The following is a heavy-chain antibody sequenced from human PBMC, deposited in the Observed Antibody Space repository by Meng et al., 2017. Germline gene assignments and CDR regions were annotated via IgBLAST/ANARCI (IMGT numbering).Heavy chain of an antibody. CDR2: ISYDGSNK. Sequence: GESLKISCAASGFTFSSYAMHWVRQAPGKGQEWVAVISYDGSNKYYADSVKGRFTISRDNSKNTLYLQMNSLRAEDTAVYYCARKMVPYGSGNEGFDYWGQGTVVTVSS. CDR3: ARKMVPYGSGNEGFDY. J-gene: IGHJ4*03. CDR1: GFTFSSYA. D-gene: IGHD3-10*01. V-gene: IGHV3-30*04.